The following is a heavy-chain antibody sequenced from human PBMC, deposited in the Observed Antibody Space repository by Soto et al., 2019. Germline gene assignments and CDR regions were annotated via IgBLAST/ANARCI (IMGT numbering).Heavy chain of an antibody. CDR3: TRPHLDVPVASAIDY. J-gene: IGHJ4*02. Sequence: EVQLVESGGGLVQPGGSLKLSCAASGFTFSGSTIHWVRQTSGKGLEWVGRIPSKTNTYATAYAASVKGRFTISRDDSKNTAYLQMDSLKTEDTVVYYCTRPHLDVPVASAIDYWGQGTLVTVSS. V-gene: IGHV3-73*02. CDR1: GFTFSGST. CDR2: IPSKTNTYAT. D-gene: IGHD6-19*01.